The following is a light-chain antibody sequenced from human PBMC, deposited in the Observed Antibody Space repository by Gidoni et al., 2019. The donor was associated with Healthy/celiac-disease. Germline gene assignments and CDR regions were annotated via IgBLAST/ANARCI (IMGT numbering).Light chain of an antibody. J-gene: IGLJ1*01. CDR3: NSRDSSGNLWV. V-gene: IGLV3-19*01. CDR2: GKN. Sequence: SSELTQDPAVSVALGQTVRITCQGDSLRSYYASWYQQKPGQAPVLFIYGKNNRPSGIPDRFSGSSSGNTASLTITGAQAEDEADYYCNSRDSSGNLWVFGTGTKVTVL. CDR1: SLRSYY.